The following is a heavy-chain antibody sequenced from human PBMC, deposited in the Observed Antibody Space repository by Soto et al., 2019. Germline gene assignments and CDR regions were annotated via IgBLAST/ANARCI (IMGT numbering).Heavy chain of an antibody. Sequence: SETLSLTCTVSGGSISSSSYYWGWIRQPPGKGLEWIGSIYYSGSTYYNPSLKSRVTISVDTSKNQFSLKLSSVTAADTAVYYCARHSATNWVDPWGQGTLVTVS. CDR3: ARHSATNWVDP. CDR1: GGSISSSSYY. D-gene: IGHD5-12*01. V-gene: IGHV4-39*01. J-gene: IGHJ5*02. CDR2: IYYSGST.